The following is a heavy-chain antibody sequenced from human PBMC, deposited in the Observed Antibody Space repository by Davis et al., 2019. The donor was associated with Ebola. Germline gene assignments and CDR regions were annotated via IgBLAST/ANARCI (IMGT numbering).Heavy chain of an antibody. CDR1: GGSISSYY. CDR3: ARERKDIIVVVPAADYYYYMDV. V-gene: IGHV4-59*01. Sequence: PSETLSLTCTVSGGSISSYYWSWIRQPPGKGLEWIGYIYYSGSTNYNPSLKSRVTISVDTSKNQFSLKLSSVTAADTAVYYCARERKDIIVVVPAADYYYYMDVWGKGTTVTVSS. D-gene: IGHD2-2*01. J-gene: IGHJ6*03. CDR2: IYYSGST.